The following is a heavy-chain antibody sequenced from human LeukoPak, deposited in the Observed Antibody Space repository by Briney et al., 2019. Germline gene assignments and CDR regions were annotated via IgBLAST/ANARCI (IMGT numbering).Heavy chain of an antibody. J-gene: IGHJ4*02. Sequence: GGSLRLSCAASGFTFRSYEMNWVRQAPGKGLEWVSFISNSGDSIYYADSVKGRFTISRDNAKNSLFLQMNSLRAEDTAVYYCARSEARFMLSWGPGTLVTVSS. CDR1: GFTFRSYE. V-gene: IGHV3-48*03. CDR2: ISNSGDSI. D-gene: IGHD3-16*02. CDR3: ARSEARFMLS.